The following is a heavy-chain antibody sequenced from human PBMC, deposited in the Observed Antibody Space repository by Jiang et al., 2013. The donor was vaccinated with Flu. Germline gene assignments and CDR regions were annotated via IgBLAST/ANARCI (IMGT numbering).Heavy chain of an antibody. Sequence: KPTQTLTLTCTVSGFSLSSLGMGVGWIRQPPGKALEWLALIYWDDDKRYSPPLKSRLTITKDTSKNQVVLTMTNMDPVDTATYYCAHTYSSSNWFDPWGQGTLVTVSS. CDR1: GFSLSSLGMG. V-gene: IGHV2-5*02. CDR3: AHTYSSSNWFDP. J-gene: IGHJ5*02. D-gene: IGHD6-6*01. CDR2: IYWDDDK.